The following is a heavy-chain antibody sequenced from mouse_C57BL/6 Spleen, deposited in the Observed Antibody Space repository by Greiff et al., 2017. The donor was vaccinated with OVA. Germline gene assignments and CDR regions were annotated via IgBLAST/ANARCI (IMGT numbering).Heavy chain of an antibody. V-gene: IGHV7-3*01. CDR1: GFTFTDYY. CDR3: ARLGTYYFDY. CDR2: FRNKANGYTT. J-gene: IGHJ2*01. Sequence: DVMLVESGGGLVQPGGSLSLSCAASGFTFTDYYMSWVRQPPGKALEWLGFFRNKANGYTTEYSASVKGRFTISRDNSQSILYLQMNALRAEDSATYYCARLGTYYFDYWGQGTTLTVSS. D-gene: IGHD2-14*01.